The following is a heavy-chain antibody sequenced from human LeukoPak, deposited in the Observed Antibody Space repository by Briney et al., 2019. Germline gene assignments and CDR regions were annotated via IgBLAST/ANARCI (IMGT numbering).Heavy chain of an antibody. J-gene: IGHJ3*02. D-gene: IGHD6-13*01. CDR2: INRDGSST. CDR3: ARDNWAGYSSSWYPDAFDI. CDR1: RFAFSSYW. Sequence: GGSLRLSCVASRFAFSSYWMHWVRQAPGKGLVWVSRINRDGSSTGYADSVKGRFAISRDNAKNTLYLQMNSLRAEDTAVYYCARDNWAGYSSSWYPDAFDIWGQGTMVTVSS. V-gene: IGHV3-74*01.